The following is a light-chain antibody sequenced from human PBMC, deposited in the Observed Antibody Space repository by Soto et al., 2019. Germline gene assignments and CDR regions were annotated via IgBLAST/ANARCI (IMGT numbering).Light chain of an antibody. CDR1: SSDVGGYNY. CDR2: EVS. V-gene: IGLV2-14*01. Sequence: QSALTQPAFVSGSPGQSITISCTGTSSDVGGYNYVSWYQHPPGKAPKLMISEVSNRPSGVSNRFSGSKSRNTASLTISGLQAEDEADYYCSSYTSTSTRVFGTGTKVTVL. J-gene: IGLJ1*01. CDR3: SSYTSTSTRV.